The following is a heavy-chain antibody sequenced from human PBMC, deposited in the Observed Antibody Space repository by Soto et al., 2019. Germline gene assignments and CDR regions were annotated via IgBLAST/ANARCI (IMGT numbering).Heavy chain of an antibody. CDR3: ARGGSWFAP. J-gene: IGHJ5*02. CDR2: IYPGDSDT. V-gene: IGHV5-51*01. D-gene: IGHD3-16*01. CDR1: VYSFTSYC. Sequence: GESLKISCKGSVYSFTSYCIGWLRQMAGKGLEWMGIIYPGDSDTTYSPSFQGQVTISADKYISTAYLKWSSLKASDTAMYYCARGGSWFAPWGQGTLVTFSS.